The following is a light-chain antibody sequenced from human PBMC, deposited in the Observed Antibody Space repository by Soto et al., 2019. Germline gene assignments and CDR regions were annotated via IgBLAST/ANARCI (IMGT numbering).Light chain of an antibody. Sequence: DIQMTQSPSSLSASVGYRVTITCRASQSIVTYLNWYLQKPGKAPKLLIYSASNLQSGVPSRFSGSGSGTDFTLTISGLQSEDFATYYCQQSFSTPTFGQGTRLEIK. V-gene: IGKV1-39*01. CDR2: SAS. CDR1: QSIVTY. CDR3: QQSFSTPT. J-gene: IGKJ5*01.